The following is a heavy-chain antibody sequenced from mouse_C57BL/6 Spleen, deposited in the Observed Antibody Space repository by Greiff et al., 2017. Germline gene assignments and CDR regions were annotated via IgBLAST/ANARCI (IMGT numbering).Heavy chain of an antibody. CDR3: ARLRYYGPFDY. D-gene: IGHD1-1*01. V-gene: IGHV1-26*01. J-gene: IGHJ2*01. Sequence: VQLQQSGPELVKPGASVKISCKASGYTFTDYYMNWVKQSHGKSLEWIGDINPNNGGTSYNQKFKGKATLTVDKSSSTAYMELRSLTSEDSAVYYCARLRYYGPFDYWGQGTTLTVSS. CDR2: INPNNGGT. CDR1: GYTFTDYY.